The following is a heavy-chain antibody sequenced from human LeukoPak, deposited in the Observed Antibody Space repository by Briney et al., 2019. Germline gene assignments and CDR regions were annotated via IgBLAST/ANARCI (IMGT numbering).Heavy chain of an antibody. CDR1: GGSISSGGYS. D-gene: IGHD3-3*01. Sequence: SQTLSLTCAVSGGSISSGGYSWSWIRQPPGKGLEWIGYIYHSGSTYYNPSLKSRATISVDRSKNQFSLKLSSVTAADTAVYYCARGVSGGVFDYWGQGTLVTVSS. J-gene: IGHJ4*02. CDR2: IYHSGST. V-gene: IGHV4-30-2*01. CDR3: ARGVSGGVFDY.